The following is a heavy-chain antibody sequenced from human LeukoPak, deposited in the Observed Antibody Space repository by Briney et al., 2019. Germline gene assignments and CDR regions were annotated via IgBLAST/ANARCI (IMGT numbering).Heavy chain of an antibody. CDR2: IYPGDSDA. J-gene: IGHJ4*02. D-gene: IGHD5-24*01. CDR1: GYSFTSYW. CDR3: ASRKKGMATAGFDF. V-gene: IGHV5-51*01. Sequence: GESLKISCKGSGYSFTSYWSGWVRQMPGKGLEWMGIIYPGDSDARYSPSFQGQVTISAEKSISTAYLQWSSLKASDTALYYCASRKKGMATAGFDFWGQGTLVTVSS.